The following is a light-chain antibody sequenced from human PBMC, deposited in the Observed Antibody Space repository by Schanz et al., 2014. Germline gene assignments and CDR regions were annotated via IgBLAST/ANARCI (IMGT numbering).Light chain of an antibody. CDR1: SGSVSSSYY. J-gene: IGLJ3*02. V-gene: IGLV8-61*01. Sequence: QAVVTQEASVSVSPGGTVTLTCGLTSGSVSSSYYASWYQQTPGRAPRTIVYSTDSRSSGVSHRFTGSILGNKAALTIAGAQAEDESDYYCALYVDTGIWMFGGGTKLTVL. CDR3: ALYVDTGIWM. CDR2: STD.